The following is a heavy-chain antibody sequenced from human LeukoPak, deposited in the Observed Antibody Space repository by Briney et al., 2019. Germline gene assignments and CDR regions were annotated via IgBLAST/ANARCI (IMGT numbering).Heavy chain of an antibody. Sequence: SETLSLTCTVSGGSISNYYWSWIRQPPGKGLDWIGYIYYTGSTNSNPSLKSRVTISADTPKNQFSLKLSSVTAADTAAYYCARRARENWYFDLWGRGTLVTVSS. CDR1: GGSISNYY. CDR2: IYYTGST. J-gene: IGHJ2*01. CDR3: ARRARENWYFDL. V-gene: IGHV4-59*08.